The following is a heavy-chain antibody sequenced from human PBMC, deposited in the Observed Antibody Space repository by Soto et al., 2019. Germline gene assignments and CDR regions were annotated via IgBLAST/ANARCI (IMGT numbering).Heavy chain of an antibody. CDR2: INRDGSEK. CDR1: GFTFSNYW. V-gene: IGHV3-7*03. J-gene: IGHJ4*02. CDR3: ARATHGRGSYYYFDN. D-gene: IGHD3-10*01. Sequence: PGGSLRLSCVASGFTFSNYWMSWVRQAPGKGLQWVANINRDGSEKYYVDSLKGRFTISRDNAENSLYLEMNTLRAEDTAVYYCARATHGRGSYYYFDNWGQGNLVTVSS.